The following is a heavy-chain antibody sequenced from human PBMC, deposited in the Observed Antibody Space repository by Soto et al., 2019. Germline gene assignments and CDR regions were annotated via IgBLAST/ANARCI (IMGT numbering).Heavy chain of an antibody. CDR3: AREMLAGSSYYGMDF. Sequence: PGGSLRLSCAASGFTFSSYSMSWVRQAPGKGPEWVSSISSSSSYIYYADSVKGRFTISRDNAKNSLYLQMNSLRAEDTAVYYCAREMLAGSSYYGMDFWGQGTTVTVSS. J-gene: IGHJ6*02. D-gene: IGHD6-19*01. CDR1: GFTFSSYS. CDR2: ISSSSSYI. V-gene: IGHV3-21*01.